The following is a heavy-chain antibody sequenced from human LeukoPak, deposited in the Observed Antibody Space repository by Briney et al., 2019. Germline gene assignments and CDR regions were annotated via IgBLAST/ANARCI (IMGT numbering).Heavy chain of an antibody. Sequence: GGSLRLSCAASGFTFTSYDMHWVRQAPGKGLERVAIISYDGSNKYYADSVKGRFTISRDNSKNTLYLQMNSLGAEDTAVYYCAKDRSGSYGVRGYFDYWGQGNLVTVSS. D-gene: IGHD1-26*01. J-gene: IGHJ4*02. CDR1: GFTFTSYD. CDR3: AKDRSGSYGVRGYFDY. V-gene: IGHV3-30*18. CDR2: ISYDGSNK.